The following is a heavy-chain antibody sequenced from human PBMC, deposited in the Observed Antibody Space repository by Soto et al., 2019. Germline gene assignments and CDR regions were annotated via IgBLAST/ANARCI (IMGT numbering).Heavy chain of an antibody. CDR1: GFTFSSYA. Sequence: EVQLLESGGHLVQPGGSLRLSCAASGFTFSSYAMTWVRQAPGRGLEWVSSISGSGDTTYYADSVKGRFTISRDNSKNTLYLQMNSLRAEDTAVYYCARGKTIGKVAGVRLNHFDYWGQGTLVTVSS. V-gene: IGHV3-23*01. CDR3: ARGKTIGKVAGVRLNHFDY. J-gene: IGHJ4*02. CDR2: ISGSGDTT. D-gene: IGHD6-19*01.